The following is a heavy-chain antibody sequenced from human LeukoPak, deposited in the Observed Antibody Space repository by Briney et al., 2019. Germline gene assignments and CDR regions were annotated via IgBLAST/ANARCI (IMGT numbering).Heavy chain of an antibody. J-gene: IGHJ3*02. CDR2: IYTSGST. CDR3: ARGRRYCSGGSCYGHDAFDI. CDR1: GGSISSSSYY. D-gene: IGHD2-15*01. V-gene: IGHV4-61*02. Sequence: SETLSLTCTVSGGSISSSSYYWGWIRQPAGKGLEWIGRIYTSGSTNYNPSLKSRVTISVDTSKNQLSLKLSSVTAADTAVYYCARGRRYCSGGSCYGHDAFDIWGQGTMVTVSS.